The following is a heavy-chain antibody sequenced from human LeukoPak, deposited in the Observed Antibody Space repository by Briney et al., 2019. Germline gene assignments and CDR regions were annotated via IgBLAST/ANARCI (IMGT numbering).Heavy chain of an antibody. J-gene: IGHJ3*02. CDR2: IKQDGSEK. Sequence: GGSLRLSCTASGFTFSSYWMSWVRQAPGQGLEWMANIKQDGSEKYYVDTVKGRFTISRDNAKNSLYLQMNSLRAEDTAVYYCARGGRAAFDIWGQGTMVTVSS. CDR1: GFTFSSYW. CDR3: ARGGRAAFDI. D-gene: IGHD3-16*01. V-gene: IGHV3-7*02.